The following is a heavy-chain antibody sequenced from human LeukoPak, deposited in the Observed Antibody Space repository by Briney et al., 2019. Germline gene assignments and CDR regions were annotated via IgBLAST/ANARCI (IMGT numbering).Heavy chain of an antibody. V-gene: IGHV4-30-2*01. CDR3: ARGASGYYGSGSYPFEH. J-gene: IGHJ1*01. CDR1: GGSISSGGYS. Sequence: SQTLCLTCAVSGGSISSGGYSWSWIRQPPGKGLEWIGYIYHSGSTYCNPSLKSRVTISVDRSKNQFSLKLSSVTAADTAVYYCARGASGYYGSGSYPFEHWGQGTLVTVSS. CDR2: IYHSGST. D-gene: IGHD3-10*01.